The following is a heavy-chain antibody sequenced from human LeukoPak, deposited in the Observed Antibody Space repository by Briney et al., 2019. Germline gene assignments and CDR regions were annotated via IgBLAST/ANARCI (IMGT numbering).Heavy chain of an antibody. CDR3: AREPMGATYFDY. CDR1: GFTFSSYE. J-gene: IGHJ4*02. Sequence: GGSLRLSCAASGFTFSSYEMNWVRQAPGKGLEWVSYISSSGSTIYYADSVKGRFTISRDNAKNSLYLQMNSLSAEDTAVYYCAREPMGATYFDYWGQGTLVTVSS. D-gene: IGHD1-26*01. CDR2: ISSSGSTI. V-gene: IGHV3-48*03.